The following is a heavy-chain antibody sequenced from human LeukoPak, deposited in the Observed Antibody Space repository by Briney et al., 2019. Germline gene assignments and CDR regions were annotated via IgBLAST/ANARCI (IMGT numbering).Heavy chain of an antibody. CDR2: ISSSSSYI. D-gene: IGHD1-26*01. Sequence: GGSLRLSCAASGFTFSSYSINWVRQAPGKGLEWVSSISSSSSYIYYADSVKGRFTISRDNAKNSLYLQMNSLRAEDTAVYYCAREEWELRRMDVWGQGTTVTVSS. V-gene: IGHV3-21*01. CDR1: GFTFSSYS. CDR3: AREEWELRRMDV. J-gene: IGHJ6*02.